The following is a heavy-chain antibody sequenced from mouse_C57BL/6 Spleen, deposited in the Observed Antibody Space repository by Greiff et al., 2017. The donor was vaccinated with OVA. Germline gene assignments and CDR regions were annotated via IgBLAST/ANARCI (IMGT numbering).Heavy chain of an antibody. CDR3: TRSGRKGLGDY. V-gene: IGHV1-15*01. CDR2: IDPETGGT. D-gene: IGHD3-1*01. CDR1: GYTFTDYE. Sequence: VQLQESGAELVRPGASVTLSCKASGYTFTDYEMHWVKQAPVHGLEWIGAIDPETGGTAYTQKFKGKAILTADKSSSTAYMELRSLTSEDSAVYYCTRSGRKGLGDYWGQGTTLTVSS. J-gene: IGHJ2*01.